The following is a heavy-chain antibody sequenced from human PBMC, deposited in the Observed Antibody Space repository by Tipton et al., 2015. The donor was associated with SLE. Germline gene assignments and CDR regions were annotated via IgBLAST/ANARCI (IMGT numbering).Heavy chain of an antibody. CDR3: ASRQFGTSWSFFDS. Sequence: PGLVKPSETLSLTCTVSGGSVSRRSSYWGWIRQSPGKGLEWMGSFYFRGYNYSNPSLKSRVTISLDTSKNHFSLTLTSVTAADTAMYYCASRQFGTSWSFFDSWGQGTLVTVSS. CDR2: FYFRGYN. D-gene: IGHD6-13*01. CDR1: GGSVSRRSSY. J-gene: IGHJ4*02. V-gene: IGHV4-39*02.